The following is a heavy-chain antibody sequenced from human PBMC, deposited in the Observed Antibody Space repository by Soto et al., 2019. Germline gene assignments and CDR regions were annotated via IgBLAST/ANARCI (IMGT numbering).Heavy chain of an antibody. Sequence: GGSLRLSCAASGFTFSSYAMSWVRQAPGKGLEWVSAISGSGGSTYYADSVKGRFTISRDNSKNTLYLQMNSLRAEDTAVYYCAKVAFITMLVVVNFDYWGQATLVTVSS. V-gene: IGHV3-23*01. J-gene: IGHJ4*02. CDR3: AKVAFITMLVVVNFDY. CDR1: GFTFSSYA. CDR2: ISGSGGST. D-gene: IGHD3-22*01.